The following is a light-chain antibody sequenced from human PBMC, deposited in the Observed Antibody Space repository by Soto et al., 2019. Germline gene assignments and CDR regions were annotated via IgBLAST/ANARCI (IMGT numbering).Light chain of an antibody. V-gene: IGKV3-11*01. J-gene: IGKJ5*01. Sequence: EIVLTQSPATLSLSPGERATLSCRASQSVSYYLAWYQQRPGQAPRLLIYDASSRATGIPAMFSGSGSGTDFTLTISSLEPEDFAVYYCQQRSDWITFGQGTRLEIK. CDR1: QSVSYY. CDR3: QQRSDWIT. CDR2: DAS.